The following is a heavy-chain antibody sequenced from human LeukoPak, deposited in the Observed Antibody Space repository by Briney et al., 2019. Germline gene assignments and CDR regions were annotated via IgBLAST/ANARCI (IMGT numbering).Heavy chain of an antibody. CDR3: AKDSYSKGDF. CDR2: ITDSGTGT. Sequence: GGSLRLSCAASGFTFSSYALSWVRQAPGKGLEWVSGITDSGTGTYYADSVKGRFTISRDNSKNSLYLQMNSLRAEDTAVYYCAKDSYSKGDFWGQGVLVTVSS. V-gene: IGHV3-23*01. CDR1: GFTFSSYA. J-gene: IGHJ4*02. D-gene: IGHD6-13*01.